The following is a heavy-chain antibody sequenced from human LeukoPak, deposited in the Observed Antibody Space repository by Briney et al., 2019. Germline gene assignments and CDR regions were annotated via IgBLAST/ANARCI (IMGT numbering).Heavy chain of an antibody. Sequence: PGGSLRLSCAASGFTFDDYAMHWVRQAPGKGLEWVSGISWNSGSIGYADSVKGRFTISRDNAKNTLYLQMNSLRAEDTAVYYCARDALRFLEWLSRGFDYWGQGTLVTVSS. D-gene: IGHD3-3*01. CDR3: ARDALRFLEWLSRGFDY. V-gene: IGHV3-9*01. CDR1: GFTFDDYA. J-gene: IGHJ4*02. CDR2: ISWNSGSI.